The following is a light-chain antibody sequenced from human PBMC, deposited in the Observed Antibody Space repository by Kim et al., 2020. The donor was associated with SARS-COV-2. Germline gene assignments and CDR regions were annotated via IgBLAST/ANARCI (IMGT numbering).Light chain of an antibody. CDR2: DND. CDR3: GAWDNSLSAVI. J-gene: IGLJ2*01. Sequence: GKKVTISCSGSSSNIGKNYVSWYQQFPGTAPKLLIYDNDKRAAGIPDRFFGSKSGTSATLGITGLQTGDEADYYCGAWDNSLSAVIFGGGTQLTVL. V-gene: IGLV1-51*01. CDR1: SSNIGKNY.